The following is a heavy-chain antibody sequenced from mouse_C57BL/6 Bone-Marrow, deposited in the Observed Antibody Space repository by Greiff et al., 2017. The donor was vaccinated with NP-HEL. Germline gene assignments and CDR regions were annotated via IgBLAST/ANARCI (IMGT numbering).Heavy chain of an antibody. V-gene: IGHV14-4*01. CDR3: IYYGFDY. D-gene: IGHD2-1*01. J-gene: IGHJ2*01. CDR1: GFNIKDDY. CDR2: IDPENGDT. Sequence: VQLQQSGAELVRPGASVKLSCTASGFNIKDDYMHWVKQRPEQGLEWIGWIDPENGDTEYASKFQGKATRTADTSSNTAYLQLSSLTSEDTAVYYCIYYGFDYWGQGTTLTVSS.